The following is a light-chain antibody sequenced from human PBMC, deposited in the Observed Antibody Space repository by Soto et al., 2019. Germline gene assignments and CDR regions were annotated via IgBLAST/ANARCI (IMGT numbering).Light chain of an antibody. CDR2: VVS. CDR1: SGDVGGYYY. J-gene: IGLJ1*01. CDR3: SSYRSGGTFV. V-gene: IGLV2-14*01. Sequence: QSVLTQPAPMPPSPGQSITISCTGPSGDVGGYYYAPWHQQHPAKAPKVLISVVSNRPSGVCSRFSGSKSGNTASPTISRPQPEDQADSYCSSYRSGGTFVFASGTKVTVL.